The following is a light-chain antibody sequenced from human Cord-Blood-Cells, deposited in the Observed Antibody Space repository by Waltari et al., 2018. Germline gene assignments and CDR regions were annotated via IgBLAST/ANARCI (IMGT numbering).Light chain of an antibody. J-gene: IGKJ2*01. V-gene: IGKV3-20*01. CDR2: GAS. CDR3: QQYGSSPYT. Sequence: DIVLTQSPCSLSLSPGDRATLSCRASQSVSSSYLAWYQQKRGQAPRLLIYGASSRATGIPDRFSGSGSGTDFTLTISRLEPEDFAVYYCQQYGSSPYTFGQGTKLEIK. CDR1: QSVSSSY.